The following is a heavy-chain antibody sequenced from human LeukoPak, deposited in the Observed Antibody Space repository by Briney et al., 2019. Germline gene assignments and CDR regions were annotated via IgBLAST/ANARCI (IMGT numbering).Heavy chain of an antibody. CDR3: ARGSERITMVRGVILGY. V-gene: IGHV1-2*02. D-gene: IGHD3-10*01. Sequence: ASVKVSCKASGYTFTGYYMHWVRQAPGQGLEWMGWINPNSGGTNYAQKFQGRVTMTRDTSISTAYMELSRLRSDDTAVYYCARGSERITMVRGVILGYWGQGTLVTVSS. J-gene: IGHJ4*02. CDR1: GYTFTGYY. CDR2: INPNSGGT.